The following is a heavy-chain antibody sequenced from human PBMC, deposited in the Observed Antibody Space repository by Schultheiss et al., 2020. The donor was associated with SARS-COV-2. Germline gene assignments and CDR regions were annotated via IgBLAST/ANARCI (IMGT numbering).Heavy chain of an antibody. D-gene: IGHD5-18*01. Sequence: GGSLRLSCAASGFTFSSYSMNWVRQAPGKGLEWVSSISSSSSYIYYADSVKGRFTISRDNSKNTLYLQMNSLKPEDTAVYYCARGKVTGSYGYYYYYGMDVWGQGTTVTVSS. CDR1: GFTFSSYS. CDR3: ARGKVTGSYGYYYYYGMDV. J-gene: IGHJ6*02. CDR2: ISSSSSYI. V-gene: IGHV3-21*01.